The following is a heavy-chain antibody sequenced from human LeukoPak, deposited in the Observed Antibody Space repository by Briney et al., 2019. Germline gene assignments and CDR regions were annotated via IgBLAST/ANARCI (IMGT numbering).Heavy chain of an antibody. V-gene: IGHV4-59*01. CDR2: IYYSGST. CDR3: ANFRYISGSFDY. D-gene: IGHD6-19*01. CDR1: GGSISSYY. Sequence: SETLSLTCTVSGGSISSYYWSWIRQPPGKGLEWIGYIYYSGSTIYNPSLKSRVTISVDTSKNQFSLRLSSVTAADTAVYYCANFRYISGSFDYWGQGTLVTVSS. J-gene: IGHJ4*02.